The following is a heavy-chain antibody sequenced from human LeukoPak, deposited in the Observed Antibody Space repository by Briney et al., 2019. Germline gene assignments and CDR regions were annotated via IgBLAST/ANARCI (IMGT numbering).Heavy chain of an antibody. Sequence: GGSLRLSCAASGLTVSSNFMSWVRQAPGKGLEWVSVIYSGGSTYYADSVKGRFTISRHNSKNTLYLQMNSLRAEDTAVYYCARLYGTFLEWSPSFDYWGQGTLVTVSS. CDR3: ARLYGTFLEWSPSFDY. CDR2: IYSGGST. CDR1: GLTVSSNF. J-gene: IGHJ4*02. D-gene: IGHD3-3*02. V-gene: IGHV3-53*04.